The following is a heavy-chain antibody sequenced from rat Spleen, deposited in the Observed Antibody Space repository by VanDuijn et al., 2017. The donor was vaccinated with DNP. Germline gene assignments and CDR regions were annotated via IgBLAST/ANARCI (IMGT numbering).Heavy chain of an antibody. J-gene: IGHJ2*01. CDR3: ATGWVFDY. D-gene: IGHD1-7*01. CDR2: ISNTGDNT. V-gene: IGHV5-31*01. Sequence: EVQLVESGGGPVQPGRSLKLSCLASGFIFSNYWMTWIRQAPGKGLEWVASISNTGDNTYYSDSVRGRFSLSRDNAKRILFLEMDSLRSEDTATYYCATGWVFDYWGQGVMVTVSS. CDR1: GFIFSNYW.